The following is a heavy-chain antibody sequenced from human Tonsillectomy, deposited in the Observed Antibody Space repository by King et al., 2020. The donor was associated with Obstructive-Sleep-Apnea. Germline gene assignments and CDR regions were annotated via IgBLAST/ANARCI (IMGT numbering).Heavy chain of an antibody. CDR2: IYYSGST. V-gene: IGHV4-31*03. J-gene: IGHJ3*02. Sequence: VQLQESGPGLVKPSQTLSLTCTVSGGSISSVGYYWSLIRQPPGKGLEWIGYIYYSGSTYYNPSLKSRVTISVDTSKNQFSLKLSSVTAADTAVYYCARGAMTLGAFDIWGQGTMVTVSS. D-gene: IGHD2-2*01. CDR3: ARGAMTLGAFDI. CDR1: GGSISSVGYY.